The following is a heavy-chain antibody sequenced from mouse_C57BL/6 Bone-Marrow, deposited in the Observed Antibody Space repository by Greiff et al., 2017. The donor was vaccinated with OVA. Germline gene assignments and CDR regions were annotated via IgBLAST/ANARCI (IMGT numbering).Heavy chain of an antibody. D-gene: IGHD2-4*01. CDR2: INPNNGGT. V-gene: IGHV1-26*01. CDR1: GYTFTDYY. J-gene: IGHJ4*01. Sequence: VQLKQSGPELVKPGASVKISCKASGYTFTDYYMNWVKQSHGKSLEWIGDINPNNGGTSYNQKFKGKATLTVDKSSSTADMELRSLTSEDSAVDYCARGDYEAMDYWGQGTSVTVSS. CDR3: ARGDYEAMDY.